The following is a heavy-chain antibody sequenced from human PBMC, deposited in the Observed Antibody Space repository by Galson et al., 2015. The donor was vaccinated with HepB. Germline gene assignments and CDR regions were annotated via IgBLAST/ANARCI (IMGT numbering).Heavy chain of an antibody. CDR1: GLTFRRSG. J-gene: IGHJ3*02. D-gene: IGHD2-2*01. Sequence: SLRLSCAASGLTFRRSGMHWVRQAPGKGLEWLAVIQHVGSPIRYADSVKGRFTVSRDNSKNTLYLEMNNLRAEDTAVYYCARETSRSVFHAFDTWGQGTMVTVSS. V-gene: IGHV3-33*01. CDR3: ARETSRSVFHAFDT. CDR2: IQHVGSPI.